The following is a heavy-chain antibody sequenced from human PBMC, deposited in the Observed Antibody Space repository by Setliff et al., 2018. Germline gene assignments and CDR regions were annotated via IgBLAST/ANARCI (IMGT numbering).Heavy chain of an antibody. CDR1: GGSISNYY. V-gene: IGHV4-4*07. Sequence: LTCPVSGGSISNYYWSWIRQPAGKGLEWIGRIYTSGSTNYNPSLKSRVTMSVDTSKNQFSLKLSSVTAADTAVYYCARKGISALSGAFDMWGQGTMVTVSS. D-gene: IGHD1-26*01. CDR3: ARKGISALSGAFDM. J-gene: IGHJ3*02. CDR2: IYTSGST.